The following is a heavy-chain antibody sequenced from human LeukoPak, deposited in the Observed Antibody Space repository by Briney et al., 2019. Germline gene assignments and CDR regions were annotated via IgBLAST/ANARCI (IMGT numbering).Heavy chain of an antibody. CDR1: GFTFSDYY. Sequence: KAGGSLRLSCAASGFTFSDYYMSWIRQAPGKGLEWVSYISSSGSTIYYADSVKGRFTISRDNAKNPLYLQMNSLRAEDTAVYYCAGSLTTVTTDYWGQGTLVTVSS. D-gene: IGHD4-17*01. J-gene: IGHJ4*02. V-gene: IGHV3-11*04. CDR3: AGSLTTVTTDY. CDR2: ISSSGSTI.